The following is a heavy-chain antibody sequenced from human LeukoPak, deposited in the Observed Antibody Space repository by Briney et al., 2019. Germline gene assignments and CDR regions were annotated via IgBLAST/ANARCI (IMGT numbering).Heavy chain of an antibody. CDR2: INPSGGST. CDR1: GYTFTSYY. V-gene: IGHV1-46*01. CDR3: ARWGGTYYDYVWGSYRFDY. Sequence: ASVEVSCKASGYTFTSYYMHWVRQAPGQGLEWMGIINPSGGSTSYAQKFQGRVTMTRDTSTSTVYMELSSLRSEDTAVYYCARWGGTYYDYVWGSYRFDYWGQGTLVTVSS. D-gene: IGHD3-16*02. J-gene: IGHJ4*02.